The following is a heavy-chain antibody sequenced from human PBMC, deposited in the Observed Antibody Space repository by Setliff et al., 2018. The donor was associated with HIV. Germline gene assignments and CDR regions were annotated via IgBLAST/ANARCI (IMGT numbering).Heavy chain of an antibody. Sequence: ASVKVSCKASGYIFSHYYTXXVRQAPGQGREWMGRISPNSGGTHYPQKFQGRVTLTSDTSISTAYMELGGLRSDDTAVYYCARGQGPVDYWGQGTLVTVSS. CDR3: ARGQGPVDY. V-gene: IGHV1-2*06. CDR1: GYIFSHYY. CDR2: ISPNSGGT. J-gene: IGHJ4*02.